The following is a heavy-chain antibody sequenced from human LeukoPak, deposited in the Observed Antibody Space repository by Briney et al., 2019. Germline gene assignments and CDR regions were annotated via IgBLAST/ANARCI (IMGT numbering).Heavy chain of an antibody. V-gene: IGHV4-59*01. Sequence: SETLSLTCTVSGGSISNYYWSWIRQPPGKELEWIGYIYYSGSTNYNPSLKSRVTISVDTSKNQFSLKLSSVAAADTAVYYCARAHSYDSSGYPHDAIDIWGQGTMVTVSS. CDR3: ARAHSYDSSGYPHDAIDI. CDR1: GGSISNYY. D-gene: IGHD3-22*01. CDR2: IYYSGST. J-gene: IGHJ3*02.